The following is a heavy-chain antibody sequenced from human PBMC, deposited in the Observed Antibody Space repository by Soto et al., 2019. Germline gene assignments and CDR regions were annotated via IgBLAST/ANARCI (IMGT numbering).Heavy chain of an antibody. CDR2: ITGSGGST. CDR3: AKARGAMVRVAAFYFEY. J-gene: IGHJ4*02. V-gene: IGHV3-23*01. Sequence: XGSLRLSCSDAGFTLTIYAMSWVRQAPGKGLEWVSAITGSGGSTYYADSVKGRFTISRDNSKNTLYLQMNSLRAEDTAVYYCAKARGAMVRVAAFYFEYWGLGTLVTVSS. CDR1: GFTLTIYA. D-gene: IGHD3-10*01.